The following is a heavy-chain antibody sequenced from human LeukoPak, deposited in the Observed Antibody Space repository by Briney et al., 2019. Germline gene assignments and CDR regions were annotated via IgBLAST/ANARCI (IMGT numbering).Heavy chain of an antibody. Sequence: GGSLRLSCAASGFSFSSYNMNWVRQTPGKGLEWVSSITSSSTYTFYADSVKGRFTISRDNAKNSLYLQMNSLRAEDTAVYYCARDGSRGNLVTAPDFWGQGTLVTVSS. D-gene: IGHD2-21*02. J-gene: IGHJ4*02. CDR2: ITSSSTYT. CDR3: ARDGSRGNLVTAPDF. CDR1: GFSFSSYN. V-gene: IGHV3-21*01.